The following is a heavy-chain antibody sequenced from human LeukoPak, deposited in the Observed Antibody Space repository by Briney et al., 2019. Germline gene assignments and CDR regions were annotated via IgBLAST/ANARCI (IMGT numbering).Heavy chain of an antibody. J-gene: IGHJ6*02. CDR2: TYYRSKWYY. D-gene: IGHD3-16*01. CDR3: ARLRRYVKQATSGMDV. V-gene: IGHV6-1*01. Sequence: SQTLSLTCAISGDSVSNDTAAWSWIRQSPSRGLEWLGRTYYRSKWYYDYAISVKSRMTIDLETSKNRFSLHLNSVTPDDTAVYYCARLRRYVKQATSGMDVWGQGTTVTVSS. CDR1: GDSVSNDTAA.